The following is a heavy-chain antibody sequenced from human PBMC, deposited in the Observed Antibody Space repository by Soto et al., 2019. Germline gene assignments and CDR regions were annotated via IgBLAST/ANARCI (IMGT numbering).Heavy chain of an antibody. CDR3: ARASPVVTDV. V-gene: IGHV4-30-4*01. D-gene: IGHD5-18*01. Sequence: SETLSLTCTVSGGSMSNSYYYWIWVRQTPGKGLEWIGHVFHSGRTFYNPSLKGRVGILVDTSRNQFSLNLNSMTVADAAVYYCARASPVVTDVWGQGTTVTVSS. J-gene: IGHJ6*02. CDR2: VFHSGRT. CDR1: GGSMSNSYYY.